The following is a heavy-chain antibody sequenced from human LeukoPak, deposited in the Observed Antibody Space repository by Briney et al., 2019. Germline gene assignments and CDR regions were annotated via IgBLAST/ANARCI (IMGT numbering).Heavy chain of an antibody. CDR1: GGTFSSYA. Sequence: ASVKVSRKASGGTFSSYAISWVRQAPGQGLEWMGGIIPIFGTANYAQKFQGRVTITADESTSTAYMELSSLRSEDTAVYYCARNEPFGVVIIPGAFDIWGQGTMVTVSS. D-gene: IGHD3-3*01. J-gene: IGHJ3*02. CDR3: ARNEPFGVVIIPGAFDI. V-gene: IGHV1-69*13. CDR2: IIPIFGTA.